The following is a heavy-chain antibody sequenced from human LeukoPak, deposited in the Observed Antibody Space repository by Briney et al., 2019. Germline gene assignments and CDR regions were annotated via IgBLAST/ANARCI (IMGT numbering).Heavy chain of an antibody. Sequence: SETLSLTCTVSGDSSSGHSYFWGWIRQPPGKGLEWVGNIHHIGSTYYNPSLKSRVAMSVDTSTGQFSLRLSSVTAADTAVYYCARPGGYDSSGYYEYYFDYWGQGTLVTVSS. CDR1: GDSSSGHSYF. CDR2: IHHIGST. CDR3: ARPGGYDSSGYYEYYFDY. D-gene: IGHD3-22*01. V-gene: IGHV4-39*01. J-gene: IGHJ4*02.